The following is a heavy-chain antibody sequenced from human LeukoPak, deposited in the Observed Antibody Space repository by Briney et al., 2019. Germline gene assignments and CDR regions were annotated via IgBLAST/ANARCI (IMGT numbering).Heavy chain of an antibody. CDR1: GFTFSSYA. D-gene: IGHD3-10*01. CDR3: AKRFFGTGPAPFDY. V-gene: IGHV3-23*01. CDR2: ISGSGGST. J-gene: IGHJ4*02. Sequence: GGSLRLSCAASGFTFSSYAMSWVRQAPGKGLEWVSAISGSGGSTYYADSVKGRFTSSRDNSKNTLYLQMNSLRVEDTAVYYCAKRFFGTGPAPFDYWGQGTLVTVSS.